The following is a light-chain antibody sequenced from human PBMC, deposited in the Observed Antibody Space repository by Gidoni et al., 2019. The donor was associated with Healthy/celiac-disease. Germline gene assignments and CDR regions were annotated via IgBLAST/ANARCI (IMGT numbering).Light chain of an antibody. CDR2: AAS. Sequence: IQITQSPSSLSASVGDRVTIPFRASQGISHYLAWYQQKPGKVPKLLIYAASTLQSGVPSRFSGSGSGTDFTLTISSLQPEDVATYYCQKYNSAPRTFGQGTKVEIK. V-gene: IGKV1-27*01. J-gene: IGKJ1*01. CDR1: QGISHY. CDR3: QKYNSAPRT.